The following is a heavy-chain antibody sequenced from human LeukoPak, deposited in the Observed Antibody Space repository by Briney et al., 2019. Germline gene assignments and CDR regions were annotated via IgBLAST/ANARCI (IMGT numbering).Heavy chain of an antibody. Sequence: PGGSLRLSCAASGFTFSSYSMNWVRQAPGKGLEWVSYISSSSSTIYYADSVKGRFTISRDNAKNSLYLQMNSLRAEDTAVYYCARSLFYSGWYVGYWGQGTLVTVSS. J-gene: IGHJ4*02. CDR1: GFTFSSYS. CDR2: ISSSSSTI. CDR3: ARSLFYSGWYVGY. V-gene: IGHV3-48*01. D-gene: IGHD6-19*01.